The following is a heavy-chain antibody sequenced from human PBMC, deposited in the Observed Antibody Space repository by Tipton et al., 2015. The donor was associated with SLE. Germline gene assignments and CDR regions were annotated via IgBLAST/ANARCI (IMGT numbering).Heavy chain of an antibody. CDR1: GGSMTGSY. J-gene: IGHJ2*01. Sequence: TLSLTCSVSGGSMTGSYWSWVRQPPGRGLEWIGSIYYSGDTHYNPSLNSRVTMSADTSKNQFSLRLSSVTTADTAVYYCARDLLGYYYGSGSYSRYFDLWGRGTLVTVSS. V-gene: IGHV4-59*01. CDR3: ARDLLGYYYGSGSYSRYFDL. D-gene: IGHD3-10*01. CDR2: IYYSGDT.